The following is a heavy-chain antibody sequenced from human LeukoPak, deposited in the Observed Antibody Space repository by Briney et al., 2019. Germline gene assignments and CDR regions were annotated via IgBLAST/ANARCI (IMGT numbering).Heavy chain of an antibody. CDR3: ARDYAFEI. CDR1: GDSVSRNSAA. J-gene: IGHJ3*02. CDR2: TYYRSKWYS. Sequence: SQTLSLTCAISGDSVSRNSAAWNWVRHSPSRGLEWLGRTYYRSKWYSDYADSVKSRITITPDTSKNQFSLHLNSVTPEDTAVYFCARDYAFEIWGQGTMVTVSS. V-gene: IGHV6-1*01.